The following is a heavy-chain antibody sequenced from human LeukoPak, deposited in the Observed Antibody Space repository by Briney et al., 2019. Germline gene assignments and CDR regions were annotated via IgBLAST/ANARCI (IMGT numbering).Heavy chain of an antibody. D-gene: IGHD6-13*01. V-gene: IGHV4-59*08. J-gene: IGHJ4*02. Sequence: SETLSLTCTVSGGSISGYYWSWIRQPPGKGLEWIGFIYYTGSTNYNPSLESRVTISVDTSKNQFSLKLSSVSAADTAVYYCARQRSSSWPDYFDYWGQGTLVTVSS. CDR1: GGSISGYY. CDR2: IYYTGST. CDR3: ARQRSSSWPDYFDY.